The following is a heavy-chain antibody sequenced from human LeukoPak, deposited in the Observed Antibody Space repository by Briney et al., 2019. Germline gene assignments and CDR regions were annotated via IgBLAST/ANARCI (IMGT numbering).Heavy chain of an antibody. D-gene: IGHD4-23*01. Sequence: GGSLRLSCAASGFTFSSYAMNWVRQAPGKGLEWVSSISSSSSYIYYADSVKGRFTISRDNAKNSLYLQMNSLRAEDTAVYYCARALTTLDYYGMDVWGQGTTVTVSS. CDR3: ARALTTLDYYGMDV. CDR2: ISSSSSYI. CDR1: GFTFSSYA. V-gene: IGHV3-21*01. J-gene: IGHJ6*02.